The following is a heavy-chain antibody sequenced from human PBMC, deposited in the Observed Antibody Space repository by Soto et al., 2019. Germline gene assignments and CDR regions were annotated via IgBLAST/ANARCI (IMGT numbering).Heavy chain of an antibody. Sequence: TLSLTCTVSGGSISSFFYYWSWIRQHPGKGLEWIGYIYYSGSTYYNPSLKSRVTISVDTSKNQFSLKLSSVTAADTAVYYCARAGIVAHYYYGMDVWGQGTTVTVSS. J-gene: IGHJ6*02. CDR3: ARAGIVAHYYYGMDV. CDR2: IYYSGST. V-gene: IGHV4-31*03. CDR1: GGSISSFFYY. D-gene: IGHD2-15*01.